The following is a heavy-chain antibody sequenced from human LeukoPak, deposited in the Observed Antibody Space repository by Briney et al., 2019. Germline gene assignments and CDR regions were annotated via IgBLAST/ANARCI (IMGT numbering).Heavy chain of an antibody. D-gene: IGHD5-18*01. V-gene: IGHV1-46*01. CDR1: GYSFTNYY. J-gene: IGHJ4*02. CDR2: INPSGGSTGGST. CDR3: ARGGYIYGSFDN. Sequence: ASVKVSCKASGYSFTNYYLHWVRQAPGQGLEYMGIINPSGGSTGGSTTYAQKFQGRVTMTRDTSTGTVYMELSNLISEDTAVYYCARGGYIYGSFDNWGQGTLVTVSS.